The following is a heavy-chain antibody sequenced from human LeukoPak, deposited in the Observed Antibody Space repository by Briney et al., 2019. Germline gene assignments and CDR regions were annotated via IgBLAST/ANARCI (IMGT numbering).Heavy chain of an antibody. J-gene: IGHJ4*02. Sequence: ASVKVSCKASGYTFTGYYMHWVRQAPGQGLEWMGWINPNSGGTNYAQKFQGRVTITRDTSISTAYMELSRLRSDDTAVYYCARSDPYGDSSGYFDYWGQGTLVTVSS. CDR2: INPNSGGT. CDR3: ARSDPYGDSSGYFDY. V-gene: IGHV1-2*02. CDR1: GYTFTGYY. D-gene: IGHD4-17*01.